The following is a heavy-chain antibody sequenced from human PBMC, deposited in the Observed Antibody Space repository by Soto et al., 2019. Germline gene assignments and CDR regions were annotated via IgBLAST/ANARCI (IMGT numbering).Heavy chain of an antibody. CDR2: IRSKAYGEIP. D-gene: IGHD3-3*01. CDR1: GFTFRDYA. CDR3: AKAAFDFWTTADRQGVHFDS. J-gene: IGHJ4*02. V-gene: IGHV3-49*04. Sequence: PGGSLRLSCTVSGFTFRDYAVNWARQAPGKGLEWVGFIRSKAYGEIPEYAASVKGRFTIFRDDSKAIAYLQMNSLKTEDTAVYFCAKAAFDFWTTADRQGVHFDSWGQGTLVTVSS.